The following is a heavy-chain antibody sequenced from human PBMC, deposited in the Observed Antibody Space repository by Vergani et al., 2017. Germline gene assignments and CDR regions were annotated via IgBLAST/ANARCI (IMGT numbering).Heavy chain of an antibody. CDR3: ARRLWKSWFDP. J-gene: IGHJ5*02. V-gene: IGHV1-2*02. D-gene: IGHD3-3*01. Sequence: QVQLMQSGAEVKKPGASVKISCKASGYTFTGYEVHWVRQAPGQGLEWMGGINPNFDGTNNAQKFQGRVTMTSDTSVSTVYMELKNLKSDDTAIYYCARRLWKSWFDPWVLGTLVTVSS. CDR1: GYTFTGYE. CDR2: INPNFDGT.